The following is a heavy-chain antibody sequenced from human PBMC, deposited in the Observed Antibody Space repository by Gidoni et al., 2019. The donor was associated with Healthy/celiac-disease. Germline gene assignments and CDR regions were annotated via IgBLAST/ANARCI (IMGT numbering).Heavy chain of an antibody. D-gene: IGHD3-3*01. J-gene: IGHJ4*02. V-gene: IGHV3-9*01. Sequence: EVQLVESGGGLVQPGRSLRLSCAASGFTFDDYAMHWVRQAPGKGLEWVSGISWNSGSIGYADSVKGRFTISRDNAKNSLYLQMNSLRAEDTALYYCAKDKAHGIFGVVMAWGQGTLVTVSS. CDR2: ISWNSGSI. CDR3: AKDKAHGIFGVVMA. CDR1: GFTFDDYA.